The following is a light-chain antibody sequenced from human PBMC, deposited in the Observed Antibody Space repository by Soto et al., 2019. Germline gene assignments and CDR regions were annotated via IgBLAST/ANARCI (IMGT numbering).Light chain of an antibody. J-gene: IGKJ2*01. V-gene: IGKV3-15*01. CDR3: QKYNNWPPYT. CDR1: QSVSSN. Sequence: EIVMTQSPATLSVSPGERATLSCRASQSVSSNLAWYQQKPGQAPRLLIYGASTRATGIPARFSGSGSGTEFTLTISSLQSEDFAVYYCQKYNNWPPYTFGQGTKSDIK. CDR2: GAS.